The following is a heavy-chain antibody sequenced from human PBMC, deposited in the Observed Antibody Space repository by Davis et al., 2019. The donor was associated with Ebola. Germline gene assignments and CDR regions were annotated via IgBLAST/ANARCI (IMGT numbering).Heavy chain of an antibody. V-gene: IGHV3-7*01. CDR2: IKQDGSEK. Sequence: GESLKISCAASGFTFSDYYMSWVRQAPGKGLEWVANIKQDGSEKYYVDSVKGRFTISRDNAKNSLYLQMNSLRAEDTAVYYCARDVGWGDFWSGYYDYWGQGTLVTVSS. D-gene: IGHD3-3*01. J-gene: IGHJ4*02. CDR1: GFTFSDYY. CDR3: ARDVGWGDFWSGYYDY.